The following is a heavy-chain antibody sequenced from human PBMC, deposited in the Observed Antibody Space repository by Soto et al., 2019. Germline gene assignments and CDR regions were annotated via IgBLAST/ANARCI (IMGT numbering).Heavy chain of an antibody. CDR3: AKAKYSSTDFDY. CDR1: GFTFSSYA. CDR2: ISGSGGST. V-gene: IGHV3-23*01. D-gene: IGHD6-13*01. Sequence: GSLVRACTASGFTFSSYAMSWVRQAPGKGLEWVSAISGSGGSTYYADSVKGRFTISRDNSKNTLYLQMNSLRAEDTAVYYCAKAKYSSTDFDYWGQGTPVTVSS. J-gene: IGHJ4*02.